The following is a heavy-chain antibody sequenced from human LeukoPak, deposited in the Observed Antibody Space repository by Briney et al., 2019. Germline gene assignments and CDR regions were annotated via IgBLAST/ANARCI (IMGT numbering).Heavy chain of an antibody. J-gene: IGHJ4*02. D-gene: IGHD2-2*01. Sequence: GGSLRLSCAASGFTFSSYSMNWVRQAPGKGLEWVAVMSHDGLNKFFPDSVKGRFTISRDNSKNTLYLQMNSLRAEDTAVYYCARPPMYCTSTSCFFDYWGQGTLVTVSS. CDR3: ARPPMYCTSTSCFFDY. V-gene: IGHV3-30*03. CDR2: MSHDGLNK. CDR1: GFTFSSYS.